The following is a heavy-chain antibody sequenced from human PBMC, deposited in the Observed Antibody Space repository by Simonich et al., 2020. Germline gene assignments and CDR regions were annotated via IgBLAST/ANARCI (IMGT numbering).Heavy chain of an antibody. J-gene: IGHJ4*02. V-gene: IGHV3-21*01. D-gene: IGHD3-10*01. Sequence: GGGLVKPGGSLRLSCAASGFTFSIYSLNWVRQDPGKGLEWVSSISSCSSYIYYADSVKGRFTISRDNAKNSLYLQMNSLRAEDTAVYYCARDTSYYGSGSYYFDYWGQGTLVTVSS. CDR3: ARDTSYYGSGSYYFDY. CDR1: GFTFSIYS. CDR2: ISSCSSYI.